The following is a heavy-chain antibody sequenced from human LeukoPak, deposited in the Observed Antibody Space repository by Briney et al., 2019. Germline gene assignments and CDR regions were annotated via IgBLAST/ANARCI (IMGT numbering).Heavy chain of an antibody. CDR2: IRYDGSNK. Sequence: PGGSLRLSCTASGFTFSSYGMHWVRQAPGKGLEWVAFIRYDGSNKYYADSVKGRFTISRDNSKNTLYLQMNSLRAEDTAVYYCAEEAGKYGDYHFDYWGQGTLVTVSS. CDR3: AEEAGKYGDYHFDY. J-gene: IGHJ4*02. V-gene: IGHV3-30*02. CDR1: GFTFSSYG. D-gene: IGHD4-17*01.